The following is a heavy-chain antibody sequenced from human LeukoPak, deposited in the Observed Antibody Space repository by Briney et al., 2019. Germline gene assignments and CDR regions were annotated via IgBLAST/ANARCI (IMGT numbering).Heavy chain of an antibody. CDR1: GGSISSYY. D-gene: IGHD3-10*01. V-gene: IGHV4-59*01. CDR3: ARLLWFGELSNAFDI. J-gene: IGHJ3*02. Sequence: SETLSLTCTASGGSISSYYWSWIRQPPGKGLEWIGYIYYSGSTNYNPSLKIRVTISVDTSKNQFSLKLSSVTAADTAVYYCARLLWFGELSNAFDIWGQGTMVTVSS. CDR2: IYYSGST.